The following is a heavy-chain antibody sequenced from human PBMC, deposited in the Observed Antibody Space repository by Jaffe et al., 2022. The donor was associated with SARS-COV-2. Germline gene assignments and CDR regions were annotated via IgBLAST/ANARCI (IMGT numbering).Heavy chain of an antibody. CDR2: ISGSGGST. CDR3: AKGGSLGVGIPAATYTDY. Sequence: EVQLLESGGGLVQPGGSLRLSCAASGFTLRSYAMSWVRQAPGKGLEWVSAISGSGGSTYYADLVKGRFTISRDNSDNTLYLQMNSLRAEDTAVYYCAKGGSLGVGIPAATYTDYWGQGTLVTVSS. CDR1: GFTLRSYA. V-gene: IGHV3-23*01. J-gene: IGHJ4*02. D-gene: IGHD2-2*01.